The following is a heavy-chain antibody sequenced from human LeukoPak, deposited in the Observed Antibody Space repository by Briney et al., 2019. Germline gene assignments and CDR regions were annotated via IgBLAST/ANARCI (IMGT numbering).Heavy chain of an antibody. CDR3: ARDGFGELLYYFDY. CDR2: ISAYNGNT. D-gene: IGHD3-10*01. V-gene: IGHV1-18*01. Sequence: ASVKVSCKASGYTFTSYGISWVRQAPGQGLEWMGWISAYNGNTNYAQKLQGRVTMTTDTSTSTAYMELRSLRSDDAAVYYCARDGFGELLYYFDYWGQGTLVTVSS. CDR1: GYTFTSYG. J-gene: IGHJ4*02.